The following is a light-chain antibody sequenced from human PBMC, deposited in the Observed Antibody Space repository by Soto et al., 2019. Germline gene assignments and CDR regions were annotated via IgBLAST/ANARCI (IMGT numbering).Light chain of an antibody. Sequence: IQLTQSPSSLSASVGDRVTITCRASQGISNYLSWYQQKPGKTPRLLLYGATTLQRGVPSIFSGSASGTDFDLTISSLQPEDFATYYCQPLKSYVTFGQGTRLEIK. J-gene: IGKJ5*01. CDR1: QGISNY. CDR2: GAT. V-gene: IGKV1-9*01. CDR3: QPLKSYVT.